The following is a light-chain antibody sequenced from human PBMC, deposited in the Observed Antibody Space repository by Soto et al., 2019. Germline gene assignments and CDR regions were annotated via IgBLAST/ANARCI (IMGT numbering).Light chain of an antibody. CDR2: LNSDGSH. V-gene: IGLV4-69*01. CDR3: QAWGTGIQI. J-gene: IGLJ2*01. Sequence: QLVLTQSPSASAFLGDSVKLTCTLSSDYSSDAIAWHQQQPEKGPQFLMKLNSDGSHNRGDGIPDRFSGSSSGAERYLTISSLQSEDEGDYYCQAWGTGIQIFGGGTKVTVL. CDR1: SDYSSDA.